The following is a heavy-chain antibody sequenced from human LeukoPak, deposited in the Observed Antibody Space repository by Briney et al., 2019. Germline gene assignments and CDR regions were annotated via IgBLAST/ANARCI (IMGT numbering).Heavy chain of an antibody. D-gene: IGHD4-17*01. Sequence: GASVKVSCKASGYTFTSYGISWVRQAPGQGLEWMGWISAYNGNTNYAQKLQGRVTMTTDTSTSTAYMELRSLRSDDTAVYYCAKVHGGQDDYGDYGYWYFDPWGRGTLVTVSS. CDR2: ISAYNGNT. V-gene: IGHV1-18*01. CDR1: GYTFTSYG. J-gene: IGHJ2*01. CDR3: AKVHGGQDDYGDYGYWYFDP.